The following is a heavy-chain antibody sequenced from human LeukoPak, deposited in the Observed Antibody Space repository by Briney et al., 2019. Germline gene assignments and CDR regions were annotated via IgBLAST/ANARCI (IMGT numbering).Heavy chain of an antibody. Sequence: SETLSLTCAVYGGSFSGYYWSWIRQPPGKGLEWIGEINHSGSTNYNPSLKSRVTISVDTTKNQSSLKLSSVTAADTAVYYCARGRNIVVVVGGFDYWGQGTLVTVSS. V-gene: IGHV4-34*01. D-gene: IGHD2-15*01. CDR2: INHSGST. CDR1: GGSFSGYY. CDR3: ARGRNIVVVVGGFDY. J-gene: IGHJ4*02.